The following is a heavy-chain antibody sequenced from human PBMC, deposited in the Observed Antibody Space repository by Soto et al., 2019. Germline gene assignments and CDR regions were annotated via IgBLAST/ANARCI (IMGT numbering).Heavy chain of an antibody. Sequence: QVQLQESGPGLVKPSETLSLTCTVSGGSISSGPYSWGWIRQPPGEGLEWIGTFHSSENTNYNPSRERRVAISVDTSKNQSALKGTSVTAADTAIDYCARLGGYGSSTSCDGYYAMDVWGQGTTVTVSS. V-gene: IGHV4-39*01. CDR2: FHSSENT. D-gene: IGHD2-2*01. CDR1: GGSISSGPYS. CDR3: ARLGGYGSSTSCDGYYAMDV. J-gene: IGHJ6*02.